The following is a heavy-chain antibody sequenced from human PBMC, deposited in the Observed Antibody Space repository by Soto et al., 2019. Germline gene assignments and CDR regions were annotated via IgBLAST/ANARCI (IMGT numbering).Heavy chain of an antibody. D-gene: IGHD3-9*01. V-gene: IGHV3-30-3*01. CDR3: VSDSSKHTGYRQVGIDV. Sequence: QVQLVESGGGVVQPGRSLTLSCAASGFSLNSYAMHWVRQAPGKGLEWVAVISYDGSNKLYGDSVKGRYTISRDNSKNTADVQIDRLRTEDTAVYYCVSDSSKHTGYRQVGIDVWCQGNTVTVSS. CDR2: ISYDGSNK. CDR1: GFSLNSYA. J-gene: IGHJ6*02.